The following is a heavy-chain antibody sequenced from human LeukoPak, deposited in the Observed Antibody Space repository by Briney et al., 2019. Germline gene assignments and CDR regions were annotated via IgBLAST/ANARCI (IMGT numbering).Heavy chain of an antibody. CDR3: ARLVGDVTTWDC. Sequence: GGSLRLSCAASGFTFSSYSMNWVRQAPGKGLEWVASIRQDESEKYYVDSVKGRFTTSRDNAKSSLYLQMNALRGEDTAVYYCARLVGDVTTWDCWGQGTLVTVSS. D-gene: IGHD1-26*01. J-gene: IGHJ4*02. CDR1: GFTFSSYS. V-gene: IGHV3-7*03. CDR2: IRQDESEK.